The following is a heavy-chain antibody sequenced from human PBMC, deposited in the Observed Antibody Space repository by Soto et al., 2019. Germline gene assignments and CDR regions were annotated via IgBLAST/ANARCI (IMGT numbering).Heavy chain of an antibody. CDR1: GFTFSSYW. CDR3: ARDFYADFWSGYYPSFDY. D-gene: IGHD3-3*01. J-gene: IGHJ4*02. CDR2: IKQDGSEK. V-gene: IGHV3-7*01. Sequence: GGSLRLSCAASGFTFSSYWMSWVRQAPGKGLEWVANIKQDGSEKYYVDSVKGRFTISRDNAKNSLYLQMNSLRAEDTAVYYCARDFYADFWSGYYPSFDYWGQGTLVTVSS.